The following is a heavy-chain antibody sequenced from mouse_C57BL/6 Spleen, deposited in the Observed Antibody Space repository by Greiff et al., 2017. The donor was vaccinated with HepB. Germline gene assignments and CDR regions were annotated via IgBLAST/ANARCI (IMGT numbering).Heavy chain of an antibody. CDR3: ARCYYGSSLWFAY. V-gene: IGHV1-7*01. J-gene: IGHJ3*01. CDR1: GYTFTSYW. D-gene: IGHD1-1*01. Sequence: QVQLQQSEAELAKPGASVKLSCKASGYTFTSYWMHWVKQRPGQGLEWIGYINPSSGYTKYNQKFKDKATLTADKSSSTAYMQLSSLTYEDSAVYYCARCYYGSSLWFAYWGQGTLVTVSA. CDR2: INPSSGYT.